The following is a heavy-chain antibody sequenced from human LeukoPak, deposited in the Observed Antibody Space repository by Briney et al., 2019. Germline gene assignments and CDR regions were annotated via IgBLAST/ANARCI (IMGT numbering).Heavy chain of an antibody. D-gene: IGHD3-9*01. CDR2: ISSSSSYI. Sequence: GGSLRLSCAASGFTFSSYSMNWVRQAPGKGLEWVSSISSSSSYIYYADSVKGRFTISRDNAKNSLHLQMNSLRAEDTAVYYCARDNSRDYDILTGYYGRSFDYWGQGTLVAVSS. CDR1: GFTFSSYS. CDR3: ARDNSRDYDILTGYYGRSFDY. J-gene: IGHJ4*02. V-gene: IGHV3-21*01.